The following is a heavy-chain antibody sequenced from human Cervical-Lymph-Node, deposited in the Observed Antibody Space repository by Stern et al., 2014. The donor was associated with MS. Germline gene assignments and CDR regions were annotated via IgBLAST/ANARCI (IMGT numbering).Heavy chain of an antibody. V-gene: IGHV2-5*02. CDR3: AHRSTSVAGAWAS. CDR1: GFSLTTSGVG. D-gene: IGHD1-26*01. J-gene: IGHJ5*02. Sequence: QVTLRESGPTLVKPTQTLTLTCDFSGFSLTTSGVGVGWIRQPPGKALEWLALLYWDDEKRYSPSLKNRLSIITDTAKNQVVLTMTNMDPVDTGTYYCAHRSTSVAGAWASWGQGILVVVYS. CDR2: LYWDDEK.